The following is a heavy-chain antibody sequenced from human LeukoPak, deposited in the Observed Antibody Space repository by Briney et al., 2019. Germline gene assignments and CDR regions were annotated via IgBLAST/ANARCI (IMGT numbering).Heavy chain of an antibody. V-gene: IGHV1-69*04. CDR3: ARERYPILDYYCYGMDV. Sequence: SVKVSCKASGGTFSSYAISWVRQAPGQGLEWMGRIIPIFGIANYAQKFQGRVTITADKSTSTAYMELSSLRSEDTAVYYCARERYPILDYYCYGMDVWGQGTTVTVSS. CDR2: IIPIFGIA. D-gene: IGHD1-14*01. CDR1: GGTFSSYA. J-gene: IGHJ6*02.